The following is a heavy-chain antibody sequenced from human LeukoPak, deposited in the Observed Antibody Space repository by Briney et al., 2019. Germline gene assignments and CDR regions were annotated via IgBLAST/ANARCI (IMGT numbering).Heavy chain of an antibody. CDR2: ISGSGGST. CDR1: GFTFSSYA. V-gene: IGHV3-23*01. CDR3: ATNAGLGPDDAFDI. J-gene: IGHJ3*02. Sequence: GGSLRLSCAASGFTFSSYAMSWVRQAPGKGLDWVSTISGSGGSTYYADSVKGRFTISRDNSKNTLYLQMNSLGAEDTAVYYCATNAGLGPDDAFDIWGQGTMVTVSS.